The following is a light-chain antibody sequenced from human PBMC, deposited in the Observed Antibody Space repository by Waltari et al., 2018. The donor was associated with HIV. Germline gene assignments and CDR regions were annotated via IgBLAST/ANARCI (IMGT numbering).Light chain of an antibody. CDR2: RKT. J-gene: IGLJ1*01. CDR3: HVWNRCSCV. V-gene: IGLV3-9*01. CDR1: NIRGKN. Sequence: SYELTQPLSVSVALGQTARITGGGDNIRGKNVHWYQQKPGQAPVLVIYRKTNRPSGIPERFSGSNPEITATLTVARAPVGDEADYHCHVWNRCSCVFGTGTTVTGL.